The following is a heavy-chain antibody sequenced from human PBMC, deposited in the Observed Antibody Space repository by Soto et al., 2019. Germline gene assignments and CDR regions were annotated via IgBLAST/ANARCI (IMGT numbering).Heavy chain of an antibody. Sequence: EVQLVESGGGLVQPGGSLRLSCAASGFTFSSYWMSWVRQAPGKGLEWVANIKQDGSEKYYVDSVKGRFTISRDNAKNSLYLQMNSLSAEDTAVYYCARAALLWFGELRGGYYYMDVWGKGTTVTVSS. D-gene: IGHD3-10*01. J-gene: IGHJ6*03. CDR2: IKQDGSEK. CDR3: ARAALLWFGELRGGYYYMDV. CDR1: GFTFSSYW. V-gene: IGHV3-7*04.